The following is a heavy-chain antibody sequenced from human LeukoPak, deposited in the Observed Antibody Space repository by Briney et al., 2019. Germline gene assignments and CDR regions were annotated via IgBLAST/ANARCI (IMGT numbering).Heavy chain of an antibody. CDR2: ISGSGGNT. J-gene: IGHJ6*03. Sequence: PGGSLRLSCAASGFTFSNYAMSWVRQAPGKGLEWVSAISGSGGNTYYADSVKGRFTISRDNSKNTLYLQLNSLRAEDTAVYYCAKGSKAVVFTRDHYMDVWGKGTTVTFSS. CDR1: GFTFSNYA. CDR3: AKGSKAVVFTRDHYMDV. D-gene: IGHD3-22*01. V-gene: IGHV3-23*01.